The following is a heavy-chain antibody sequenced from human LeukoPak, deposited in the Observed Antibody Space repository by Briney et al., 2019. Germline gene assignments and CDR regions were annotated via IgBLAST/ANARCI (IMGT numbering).Heavy chain of an antibody. Sequence: GGSLRLSCTASGMNFEKYAMHWVRQRPGKGLEWVGVISADGKADHADSVKGRFTVSRDNSKDSLSLQMSSLRAEDTAVYYCASGYGSGSYNDYWGQGTLVTVSS. J-gene: IGHJ4*02. CDR1: GMNFEKYA. D-gene: IGHD3-10*01. CDR2: ISADGKA. CDR3: ASGYGSGSYNDY. V-gene: IGHV3-43*02.